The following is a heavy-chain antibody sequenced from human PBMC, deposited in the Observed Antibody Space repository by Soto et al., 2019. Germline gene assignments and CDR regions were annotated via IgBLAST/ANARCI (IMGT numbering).Heavy chain of an antibody. V-gene: IGHV4-34*01. CDR2: INHSGST. CDR1: GGSFSGYY. Sequence: QVQLQQWGAGLLKPSETLSLTCAVYGGSFSGYYWSWIRQPPGKGLEWIGEINHSGSTNYNPSLTSRVTISVDTSKNQFPLKLSSVTAADTAVYYCAAEGGYYFDYWGQGTLVTVSS. D-gene: IGHD3-10*01. J-gene: IGHJ4*02. CDR3: AAEGGYYFDY.